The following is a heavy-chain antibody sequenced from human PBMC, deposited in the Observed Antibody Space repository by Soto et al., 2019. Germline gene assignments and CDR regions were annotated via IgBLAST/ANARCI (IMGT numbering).Heavy chain of an antibody. CDR2: SIPIFDTA. J-gene: IGHJ4*02. D-gene: IGHD3-10*01. CDR3: ARNFRSGGINWYYFDN. Sequence: KVSCKASGGTLSNYAISWVRQAPGQGLEWMGGSIPIFDTANYAQKFQGRVTISADESTSTAYMELSSLTSDDTAVYYCARNFRSGGINWYYFDNWGQGTPVTVSS. V-gene: IGHV1-69*01. CDR1: GGTLSNYA.